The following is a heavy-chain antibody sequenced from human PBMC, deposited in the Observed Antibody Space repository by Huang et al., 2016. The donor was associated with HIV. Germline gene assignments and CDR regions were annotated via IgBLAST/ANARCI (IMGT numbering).Heavy chain of an antibody. Sequence: QVQLQESGPGLVKPSETLSLTCTVSGGSISPHYWSWIRQPPGKGLELIGRIYFSGSTNYSPSLRSRVTISVDTSKNQFSLKLSSVTAADTAVYYCVRDRNSIVYWGQGTLVTVSP. D-gene: IGHD3-16*02. CDR2: IYFSGST. J-gene: IGHJ4*02. CDR3: VRDRNSIVY. CDR1: GGSISPHY. V-gene: IGHV4-59*11.